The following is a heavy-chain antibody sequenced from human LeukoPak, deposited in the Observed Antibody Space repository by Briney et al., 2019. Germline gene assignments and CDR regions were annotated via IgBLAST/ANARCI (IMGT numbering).Heavy chain of an antibody. CDR2: INPNSGGT. CDR1: GYTFTGYY. Sequence: ASVKVSCKASGYTFTGYYMHWVRQAPGQGLEWMGWINPNSGGTNYAQKFQGWVTMTRDTSISTAYMELSRLRSDDTAVYYCAREGRDSGSYYHDYWGQGTLVTVSS. D-gene: IGHD3-10*01. CDR3: AREGRDSGSYYHDY. V-gene: IGHV1-2*04. J-gene: IGHJ4*02.